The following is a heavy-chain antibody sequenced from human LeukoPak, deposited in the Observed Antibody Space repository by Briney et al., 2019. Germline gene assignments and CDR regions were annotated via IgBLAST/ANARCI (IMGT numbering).Heavy chain of an antibody. CDR1: GFTFSSSY. D-gene: IGHD1-26*01. CDR3: ARDDPRVGATETD. V-gene: IGHV3-21*06. J-gene: IGHJ4*02. Sequence: PGGSLRLSCVASGFTFSSSYMHWVRQAPGKGLEWVSSISSSSGYIYYADSVKGRFTISRDNAKNLLYLQMNSLRAEDTAVYYCARDDPRVGATETDWGQGTLVTVSS. CDR2: ISSSSGYI.